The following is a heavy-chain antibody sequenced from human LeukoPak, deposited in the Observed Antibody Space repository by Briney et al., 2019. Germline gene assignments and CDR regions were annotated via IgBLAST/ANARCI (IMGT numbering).Heavy chain of an antibody. V-gene: IGHV3-23*01. J-gene: IGHJ4*02. D-gene: IGHD4-17*01. CDR1: GFTFSSYA. CDR2: ISGSGDST. CDR3: AKHDYGDLIDF. Sequence: GGSLRLSCATSGFTFSSYAMSWVRQAPGKGLEWVSVISGSGDSTYYADSVKGRFTISRDNSKNTLYLQMNSLRAEDTAVYYCAKHDYGDLIDFWGQGTLVTVSS.